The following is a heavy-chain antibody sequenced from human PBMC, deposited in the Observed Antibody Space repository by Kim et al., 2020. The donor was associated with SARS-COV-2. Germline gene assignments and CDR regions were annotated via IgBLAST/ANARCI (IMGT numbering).Heavy chain of an antibody. CDR2: INHSGST. CDR3: ARRAGMDV. CDR1: GGSFSGYY. Sequence: SETLSLTCAVYGGSFSGYYWSWIRQPPGKGLEWIGEINHSGSTNYNPSLKSRVTISVDTSKNQFSLKLSSVTAADTTVYYCARRAGMDVWGQGTTVTVSS. J-gene: IGHJ6*02. V-gene: IGHV4-34*01.